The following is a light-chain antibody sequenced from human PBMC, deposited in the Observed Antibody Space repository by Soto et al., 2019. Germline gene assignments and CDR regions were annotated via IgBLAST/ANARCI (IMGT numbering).Light chain of an antibody. J-gene: IGKJ1*01. V-gene: IGKV1-39*01. Sequence: DIQMTQSPSSLSASVVYRATITCRASQSISSYLNWYQQKPGKAPKLLIYAASSLQSGVPSRFSGSGSGTDFTLTISSLQPEDFATYYCQQSYSTPVTFGQGTKVDIK. CDR3: QQSYSTPVT. CDR1: QSISSY. CDR2: AAS.